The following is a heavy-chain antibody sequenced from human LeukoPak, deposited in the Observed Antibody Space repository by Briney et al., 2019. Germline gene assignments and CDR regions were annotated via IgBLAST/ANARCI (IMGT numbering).Heavy chain of an antibody. Sequence: GGSLRLSCAASGFTFDDYAMHWVRQAPGKGLEWVSGISWNGGSINYADSVKGRFTISRDNAKNSLCLQMNSLRAEDTALYYCAKDATYYYDSGSADFWGQGTRVTVSS. CDR1: GFTFDDYA. J-gene: IGHJ4*02. V-gene: IGHV3-9*01. D-gene: IGHD3-10*01. CDR2: ISWNGGSI. CDR3: AKDATYYYDSGSADF.